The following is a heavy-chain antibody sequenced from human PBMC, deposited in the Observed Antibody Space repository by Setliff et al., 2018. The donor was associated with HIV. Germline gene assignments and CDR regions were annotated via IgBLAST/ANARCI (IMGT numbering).Heavy chain of an antibody. CDR2: IYTSGST. CDR1: GGSISSYY. Sequence: PSETLSLTCTVSGGSISSYYWSWIRQPPGKGLEWIGYIYTSGSTNYNPSLKSRVTISVDTSKNQFSLKLSSVTAADTAVYFCARESSEVPAFLFGIWGQGNMVTVSS. J-gene: IGHJ3*02. V-gene: IGHV4-4*09. CDR3: ARESSEVPAFLFGI. D-gene: IGHD2-2*01.